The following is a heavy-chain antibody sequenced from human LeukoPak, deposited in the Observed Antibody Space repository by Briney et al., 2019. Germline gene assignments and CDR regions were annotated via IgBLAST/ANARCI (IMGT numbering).Heavy chain of an antibody. CDR2: IYRGGNT. CDR1: GFIVSSNY. J-gene: IGHJ4*02. D-gene: IGHD3-22*01. V-gene: IGHV3-66*02. CDR3: AEGFYEFEDSGYYFDL. Sequence: GGSLRLSCAASGFIVSSNYMNWVRQGPGKGLEWVSVIYRGGNTFYTDSVRGRFTISRDNSKNILYLQMNSLRPEDTAVYYCAEGFYEFEDSGYYFDLWGQGTLGTVSS.